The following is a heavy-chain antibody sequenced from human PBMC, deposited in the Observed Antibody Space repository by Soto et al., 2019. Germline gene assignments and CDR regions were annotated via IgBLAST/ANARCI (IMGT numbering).Heavy chain of an antibody. CDR1: GFTFSSYA. V-gene: IGHV3-23*01. D-gene: IGHD3-10*01. Sequence: PGGSLRLSCAASGFTFSSYAMSWVRQAPGKGLEWVSAISGSGGSTYYADSVKGRFTISRDNSKNTLYLQMNSLRAEDTAVYYCAKERITMVRGVIIPAPFDYWGQGTLVTVSS. CDR3: AKERITMVRGVIIPAPFDY. CDR2: ISGSGGST. J-gene: IGHJ4*02.